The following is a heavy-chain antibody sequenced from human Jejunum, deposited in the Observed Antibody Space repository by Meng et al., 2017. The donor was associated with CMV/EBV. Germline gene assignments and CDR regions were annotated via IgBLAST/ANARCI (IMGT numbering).Heavy chain of an antibody. CDR2: IHYDASGM. Sequence: CAASGFTFRDYGMHWVRQAPGKGLEWVTFIHYDASGMDYADSVKGRFTVSRDNSKNTLYLQMNSLRPEDTAVYFCARDIKWHIDYWGQGMLVTVSS. CDR1: GFTFRDYG. J-gene: IGHJ4*02. D-gene: IGHD2-21*01. V-gene: IGHV3-30*02. CDR3: ARDIKWHIDY.